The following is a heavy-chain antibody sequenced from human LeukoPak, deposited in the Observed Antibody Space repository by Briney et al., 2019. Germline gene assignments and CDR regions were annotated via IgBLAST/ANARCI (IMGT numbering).Heavy chain of an antibody. V-gene: IGHV4-59*01. D-gene: IGHD2-15*01. CDR3: ARGSGGSWWNWFDP. CDR2: IYYSGST. Sequence: NPSETLSLTCTVSGGSISSYYWSWIRQPPGKGLEWIGYIYYSGSTNYNPSLKSRVTISVDTSKNQFSLKLSSVTAADTAVYYCARGSGGSWWNWFDPWGQGTLVTASP. CDR1: GGSISSYY. J-gene: IGHJ5*02.